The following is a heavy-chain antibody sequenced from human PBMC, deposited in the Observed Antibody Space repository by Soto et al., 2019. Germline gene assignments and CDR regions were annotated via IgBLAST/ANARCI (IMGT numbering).Heavy chain of an antibody. V-gene: IGHV3-30*04. J-gene: IGHJ4*02. D-gene: IGHD5-12*01. CDR2: ISYDGSDK. CDR3: ARGGRLRHFDY. CDR1: GFTFSSYA. Sequence: QVQVVESGGGVVQPGRALRLSCAASGFTFSSYAMHWVRQAPGKGLEWVAIISYDGSDKYYADSVKGRFTISRDNSKNTLYLQMNSLRTEDTAVYYCARGGRLRHFDYWVQGTLVTVSS.